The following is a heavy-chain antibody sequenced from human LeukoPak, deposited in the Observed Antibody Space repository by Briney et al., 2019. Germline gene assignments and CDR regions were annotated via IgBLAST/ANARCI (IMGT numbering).Heavy chain of an antibody. CDR3: AKSLELRYFDWLLFDY. J-gene: IGHJ4*02. CDR1: GFTFSSYA. CDR2: ISGSGGST. V-gene: IGHV3-23*01. Sequence: GGSLRLFCAASGFTFSSYAMSWVRQAPGKGLEWVSAISGSGGSTYYADSVKGRFTISRDNSKNTLYLQMNSLRAEDTAVYYCAKSLELRYFDWLLFDYWGQGTLVTVSS. D-gene: IGHD3-9*01.